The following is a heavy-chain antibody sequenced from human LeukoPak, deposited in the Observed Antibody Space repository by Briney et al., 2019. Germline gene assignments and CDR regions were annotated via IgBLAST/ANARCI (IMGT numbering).Heavy chain of an antibody. J-gene: IGHJ6*02. CDR1: GFTFSSYW. CDR3: ARDRLIAVAGHTLFYYGMDV. V-gene: IGHV3-7*01. D-gene: IGHD6-19*01. CDR2: IKQDGSEK. Sequence: GGSLRLSCAASGFTFSSYWMSWVRQAPGKGLEWVANIKQDGSEKYYVDSVKGRFTISRDNAKNSLYLQTNSLRAEDTAVYYCARDRLIAVAGHTLFYYGMDVWGQGTTVTVSS.